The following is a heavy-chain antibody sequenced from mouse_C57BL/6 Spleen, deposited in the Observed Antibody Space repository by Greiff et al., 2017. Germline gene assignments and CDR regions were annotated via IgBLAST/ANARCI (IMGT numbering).Heavy chain of an antibody. Sequence: VQLQQPGAELVRPGTSVKLSCKASGYTFTSYWMHWVKQRPGQGLEWIGVIDPSDSYTNYNQKFKGKATLTVDTSSSTAYMQLSSLTSEDSAVYYYARLGDGYYGYWGQGTTLTVSS. CDR1: GYTFTSYW. D-gene: IGHD2-3*01. J-gene: IGHJ2*01. V-gene: IGHV1-59*01. CDR2: IDPSDSYT. CDR3: ARLGDGYYGY.